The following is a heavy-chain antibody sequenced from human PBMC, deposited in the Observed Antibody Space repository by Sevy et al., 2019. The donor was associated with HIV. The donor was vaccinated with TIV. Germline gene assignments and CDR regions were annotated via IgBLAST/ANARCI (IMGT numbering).Heavy chain of an antibody. J-gene: IGHJ6*02. CDR2: VSFDGARN. CDR1: GFTFSSYA. D-gene: IGHD5-12*01. CDR3: ARGIDVDVGATDDRYDYYYGMDV. Sequence: GGSLRLSCEASGFTFSSYAMHWVRQAPGKGLEWVALVSFDGARNYYADSVKGRFTISRDDSENTLYLQMNSLRPEDRAVYYCARGIDVDVGATDDRYDYYYGMDVWGRGTTVTVSS. V-gene: IGHV3-30-3*01.